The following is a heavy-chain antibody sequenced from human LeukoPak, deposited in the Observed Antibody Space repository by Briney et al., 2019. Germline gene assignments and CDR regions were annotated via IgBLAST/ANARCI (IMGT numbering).Heavy chain of an antibody. CDR2: VSISSSTI. V-gene: IGHV3-48*01. CDR3: ARDDYYDSSGYYGGY. J-gene: IGHJ4*02. D-gene: IGHD3-22*01. Sequence: GGSLRLSCAASGFTFSGHNMNWVRQAPGKGLEWISFVSISSSTIYYADSVKGRFTISRDNAKNSLYLQMNSLRAEDTAVYYCARDDYYDSSGYYGGYWGQGTLVTVSS. CDR1: GFTFSGHN.